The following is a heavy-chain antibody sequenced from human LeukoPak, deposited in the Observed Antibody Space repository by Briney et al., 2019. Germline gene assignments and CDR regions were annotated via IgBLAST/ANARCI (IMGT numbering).Heavy chain of an antibody. J-gene: IGHJ5*02. Sequence: GGSLRLSCAASGFTFSSYEMNWVRQAPGKGLEWVSYISSSSNYIYYADSVKGRFTISRDNAKNSLYLQMNSLRLEDTAVYYCAKDLMRDRWFGESWGQGTLVTVSS. D-gene: IGHD3-10*01. V-gene: IGHV3-21*05. CDR1: GFTFSSYE. CDR2: ISSSSNYI. CDR3: AKDLMRDRWFGES.